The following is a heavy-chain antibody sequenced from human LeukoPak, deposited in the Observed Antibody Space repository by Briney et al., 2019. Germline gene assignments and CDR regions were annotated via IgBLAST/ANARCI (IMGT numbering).Heavy chain of an antibody. D-gene: IGHD3-10*01. CDR2: IKSKTDGGTT. J-gene: IGHJ4*02. CDR3: TSYQGLLWFGEFPFDY. Sequence: PGGPLRLSCAASGFTFSNAWMSWVRQAPGKGLEWVARIKSKTDGGTTDYAAPVKGRFTISRDDSKNTLYLQMNSLKTEDTAVYYCTSYQGLLWFGEFPFDYWGQGTLVTVSS. V-gene: IGHV3-15*01. CDR1: GFTFSNAW.